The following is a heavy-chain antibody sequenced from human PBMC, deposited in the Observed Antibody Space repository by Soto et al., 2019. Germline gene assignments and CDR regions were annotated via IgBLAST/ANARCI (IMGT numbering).Heavy chain of an antibody. V-gene: IGHV4-30-4*01. CDR2: IYYSGNT. J-gene: IGHJ4*02. D-gene: IGHD3-16*01. CDR1: VGSASSDKY. CDR3: AREGGESSDGLYYFDS. Sequence: PSETLSRTCTVSVGSASSDKYWSCIRQPPGKGLEWIGHIYYSGNTDYNPSLKSRLAISIDTSKNQFSLKLSSVTAADTAVYFCAREGGESSDGLYYFDSWGQGSLVTVSS.